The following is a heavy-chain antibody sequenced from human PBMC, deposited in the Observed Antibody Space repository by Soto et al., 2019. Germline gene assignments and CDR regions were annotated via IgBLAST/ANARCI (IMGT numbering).Heavy chain of an antibody. V-gene: IGHV3-23*01. CDR3: ANEIRRGLARLAPLDY. Sequence: GGSLRLSCAASGFTFSSYAMSWVRQAPGKGLEWVSAISGSGGSTYYADSVKGRFTISRDNSKNTLYLQMNSLRTEDTAVYYCANEIRRGLARLAPLDYWGQGTLVTVSS. D-gene: IGHD3-16*01. J-gene: IGHJ4*02. CDR2: ISGSGGST. CDR1: GFTFSSYA.